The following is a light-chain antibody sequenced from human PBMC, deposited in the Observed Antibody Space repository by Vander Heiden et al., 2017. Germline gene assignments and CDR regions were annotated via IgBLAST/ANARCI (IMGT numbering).Light chain of an antibody. Sequence: SVLTQPPSVSGAPGQSVTIPGTGSRSNIGAGYDAPWYQKRPGAAPKLLIYVNTNRPAGAPDRFSGSKSGTSASLAITGLQADDEADYYCQSYDFTRSGWTVFGGGTKLTVL. J-gene: IGLJ2*01. V-gene: IGLV1-40*01. CDR3: QSYDFTRSGWTV. CDR2: VNT. CDR1: RSNIGAGYD.